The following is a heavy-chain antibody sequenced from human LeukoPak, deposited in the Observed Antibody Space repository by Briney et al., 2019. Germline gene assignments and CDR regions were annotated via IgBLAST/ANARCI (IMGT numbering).Heavy chain of an antibody. D-gene: IGHD2-15*01. J-gene: IGHJ3*02. CDR1: GGSFSGYY. CDR2: INHSGST. CDR3: ARGQDIVVVVAATGAFDI. Sequence: SETLSLTCAVYGGSFSGYYWSWIRQPPGKGLEWIGEINHSGSTNYNPSLKSRVTISVDTSKNQFSLKLSSVTAADTVMYYCARGQDIVVVVAATGAFDIWGQGTMVTVSS. V-gene: IGHV4-34*01.